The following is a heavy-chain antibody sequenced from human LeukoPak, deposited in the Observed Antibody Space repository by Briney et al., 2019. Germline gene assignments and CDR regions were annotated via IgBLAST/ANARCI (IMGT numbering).Heavy chain of an antibody. V-gene: IGHV1-2*02. Sequence: ASVKVSCKAYGYSFTGFYTHWVRHAPGQGLEWMGSIIPNTGGTNYAQKFQGRDTMTRDTTISTAYMELSSLRSDDTAVYYCAREWLIVVTGTGHLDYWGQGTLVTVSS. CDR1: GYSFTGFY. CDR3: AREWLIVVTGTGHLDY. D-gene: IGHD6-19*01. CDR2: IIPNTGGT. J-gene: IGHJ4*02.